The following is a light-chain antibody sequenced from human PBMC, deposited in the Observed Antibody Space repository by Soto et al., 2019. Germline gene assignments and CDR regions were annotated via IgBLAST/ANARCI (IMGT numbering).Light chain of an antibody. V-gene: IGLV2-14*01. CDR2: GVT. CDR1: SSDVGGYNY. Sequence: QSVVTQPASVSGSPGQSITISCTGTSSDVGGYNYVSWYQQHPGKAPKLLIYGVTNRPSGVSNRFSGSKSGNTASLTISGLQAEDEADYYCNSYTTSSTYVFGTGTKVTVL. CDR3: NSYTTSSTYV. J-gene: IGLJ1*01.